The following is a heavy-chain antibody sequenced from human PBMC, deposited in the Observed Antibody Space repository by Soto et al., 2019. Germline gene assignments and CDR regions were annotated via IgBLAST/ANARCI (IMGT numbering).Heavy chain of an antibody. J-gene: IGHJ5*02. CDR2: IWSAGLT. CDR3: ARELPPDL. D-gene: IGHD2-15*01. Sequence: PGGSLRRSCAASGFTVSGKYMNWVRQAPGKGLEWVSIIWSAGLTYYADSVRGRFTISRDISKNILFLQMNNLRAEDSAIYYCARELPPDLWGQGTLVTVSS. CDR1: GFTVSGKY. V-gene: IGHV3-53*01.